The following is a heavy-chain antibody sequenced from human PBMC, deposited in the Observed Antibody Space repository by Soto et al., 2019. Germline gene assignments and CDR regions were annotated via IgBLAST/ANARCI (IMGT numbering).Heavy chain of an antibody. Sequence: EVQLVESGGGLVQPGRSLRLSCEVSGFTFEDYAMHWVRQAPGKGLEWVANINQDGSEKYYVDSVRGRFTISRDNAKNSLYLQMNSLRAEDTAVYYCARDRYYDSSGFPNYYYGMDVWGQGTTVTVSS. CDR2: INQDGSEK. D-gene: IGHD3-22*01. J-gene: IGHJ6*02. CDR3: ARDRYYDSSGFPNYYYGMDV. V-gene: IGHV3-7*03. CDR1: GFTFEDYA.